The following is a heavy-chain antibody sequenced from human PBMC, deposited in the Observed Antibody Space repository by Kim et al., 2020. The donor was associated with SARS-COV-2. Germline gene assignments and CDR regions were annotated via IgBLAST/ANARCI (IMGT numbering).Heavy chain of an antibody. Sequence: GGSLRLSCAASGFTFDDYAMHWVRQAPGKGLEWVSGICWNRGTIGYADSVKGRFTISRDNAKNSLYLQMNSLRAEDTAVYYCAKDIAPPRVHSGWG. CDR1: GFTFDDYA. CDR2: ICWNRGTI. J-gene: IGHJ1*01. V-gene: IGHV3-9*01. CDR3: AKDIAPPRVHSG. D-gene: IGHD6-19*01.